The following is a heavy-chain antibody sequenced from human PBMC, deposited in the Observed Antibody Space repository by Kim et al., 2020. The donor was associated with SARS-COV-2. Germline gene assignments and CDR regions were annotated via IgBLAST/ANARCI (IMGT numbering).Heavy chain of an antibody. CDR3: AKDPGYGSGIYNWFDP. CDR1: GFMFSNHG. J-gene: IGHJ5*02. D-gene: IGHD3-10*01. V-gene: IGHV3-23*01. Sequence: GGSLRLSCAASGFMFSNHGMTWVRQAPGKGLEWVSAISGSGVSTYYADSVKGRFTISRDNSKNTLFLHMDSLRAEDTALYHCAKDPGYGSGIYNWFDPWGQGTLVSVSS. CDR2: ISGSGVST.